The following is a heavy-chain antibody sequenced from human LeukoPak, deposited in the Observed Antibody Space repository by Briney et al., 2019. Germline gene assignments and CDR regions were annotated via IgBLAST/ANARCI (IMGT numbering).Heavy chain of an antibody. V-gene: IGHV4-59*01. D-gene: IGHD6-19*01. CDR1: GGSISSYY. CDR2: IYYSGNT. J-gene: IGHJ4*02. CDR3: ARESSSGWYLYFDY. Sequence: SETLSLTCTVSGGSISSYYWSWIRQPPGKGLEWIGYIYYSGNTKYNPSLKSRVTISVDASKNQFSLKLSSVTAADTAVYYCARESSSGWYLYFDYWGQGTLVTVSS.